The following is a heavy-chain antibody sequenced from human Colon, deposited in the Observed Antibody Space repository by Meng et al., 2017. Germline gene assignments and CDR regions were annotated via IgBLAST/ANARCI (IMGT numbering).Heavy chain of an antibody. Sequence: QVHLQESGPGLVKPSGTLSLTCAVSGGSISGLKWWSWVRQPPGKGLEWIGEIYHSGSTNYNPSLRSRVTMSVDNSKNQFSLKLTSVTAADTAVYFCARGGYHDSDSTVDYWGQGTLVTVSS. D-gene: IGHD5-12*01. V-gene: IGHV4-4*02. J-gene: IGHJ4*02. CDR3: ARGGYHDSDSTVDY. CDR1: GGSISGLKW. CDR2: IYHSGST.